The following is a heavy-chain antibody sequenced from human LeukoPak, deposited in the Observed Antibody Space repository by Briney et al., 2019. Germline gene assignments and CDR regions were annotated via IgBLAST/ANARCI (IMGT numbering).Heavy chain of an antibody. CDR2: IYYSGST. D-gene: IGHD3-3*01. CDR3: ARAESAGWSGYYYYYGMDV. V-gene: IGHV4-39*01. J-gene: IGHJ6*02. Sequence: SETLSLTCTVSGGSISSSSYYWGWIRQPPGKGLEWIGSIYYSGSTYYNPSLKSRVTISVDTSKNQFSLKLSSVTAADTAVYYCARAESAGWSGYYYYYGMDVWGQGTTVTVSS. CDR1: GGSISSSSYY.